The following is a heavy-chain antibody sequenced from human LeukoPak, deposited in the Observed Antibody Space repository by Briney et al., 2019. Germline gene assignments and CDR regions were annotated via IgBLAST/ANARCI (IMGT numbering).Heavy chain of an antibody. J-gene: IGHJ4*02. D-gene: IGHD1-1*01. CDR1: GFSLSTSGVG. CDR3: ARRRGTQDFDY. V-gene: IGHV2-5*02. CDR2: IYWDYDK. Sequence: SGPTLVKPTQTLTLTCTFSGFSLSTSGVGVGWIRQPPGKALEWLALIYWDYDKRYSPSLKSRLTIATDTSKNQVVLTMTYMDPVDTATYYCARRRGTQDFDYWGQGALVTVSS.